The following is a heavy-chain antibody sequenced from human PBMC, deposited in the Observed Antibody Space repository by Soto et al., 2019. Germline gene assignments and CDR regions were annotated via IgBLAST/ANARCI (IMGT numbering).Heavy chain of an antibody. D-gene: IGHD6-19*01. Sequence: QVTLKESGPVLVKPTETLTLTCTVSGFSLSTARMGVSWIRQPPGKALEWLAHIFSNDEKSYSTSLKSRVTISKDTSKSQVVLTMTNMDPVDTATYYCARIRTGQWVGGFDYWGQGTLVTVSS. J-gene: IGHJ4*02. V-gene: IGHV2-26*01. CDR1: GFSLSTARMG. CDR2: IFSNDEK. CDR3: ARIRTGQWVGGFDY.